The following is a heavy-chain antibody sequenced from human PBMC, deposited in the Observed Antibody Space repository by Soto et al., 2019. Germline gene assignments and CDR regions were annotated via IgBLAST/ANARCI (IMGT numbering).Heavy chain of an antibody. V-gene: IGHV4-39*07. CDR2: FYYSQST. CDR3: ARGRYCLTGRCFPNWFDS. Sequence: PSETLSLTCTVSGGSLTSNSYYWGWIRQPPGKGLEWIGSFYYSQSTYFNPSLKSRVTISVETSKSQFSLNVTSVTAADTAVYFCARGRYCLTGRCFPNWFDSWGQGALVTVS. D-gene: IGHD7-27*01. J-gene: IGHJ5*01. CDR1: GGSLTSNSYY.